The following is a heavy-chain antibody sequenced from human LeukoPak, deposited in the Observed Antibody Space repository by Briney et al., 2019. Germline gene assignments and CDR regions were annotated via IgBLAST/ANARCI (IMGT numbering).Heavy chain of an antibody. J-gene: IGHJ3*02. D-gene: IGHD3-9*01. CDR1: GFTFSGSA. CDR2: IRSKANSYAT. CDR3: ARDPPLRYFDWWRVGTAFDI. Sequence: GGSLRLSCAASGFTFSGSAMHWVRHASGKGLVWVGRIRSKANSYATAYAASVKGRFTISRDDSKNTAYLQMNSLRAEDTAVYYCARDPPLRYFDWWRVGTAFDIWGQGTMVTVSS. V-gene: IGHV3-73*01.